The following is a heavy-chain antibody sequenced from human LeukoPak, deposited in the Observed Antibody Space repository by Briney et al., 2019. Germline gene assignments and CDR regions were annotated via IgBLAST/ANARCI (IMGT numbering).Heavy chain of an antibody. V-gene: IGHV4-59*01. CDR3: ARDNWNYGSSMDV. CDR1: GGSISSYY. CDR2: IYYSGST. D-gene: IGHD1-7*01. J-gene: IGHJ6*02. Sequence: SETLSLTCTVSGGSISSYYWSWIRQPPGKGLEWIGYIYYSGSTNYNPSLKSRVTISVDTSKNQFSLKLSSVAAADTAVYHCARDNWNYGSSMDVWGQGTTVTVSS.